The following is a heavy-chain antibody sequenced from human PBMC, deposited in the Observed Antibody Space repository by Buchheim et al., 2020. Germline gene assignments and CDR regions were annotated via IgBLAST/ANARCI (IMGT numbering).Heavy chain of an antibody. CDR1: GGSISSSSYY. J-gene: IGHJ5*02. CDR3: ARRPQSVNWFDP. CDR2: IYYSGST. Sequence: QLQLQESGPGLVKPSETLSLTCTVSGGSISSSSYYWGWIRQAPGKGLEWIGTIYYSGSTYYNPSPQNRVTISVVTSKNNFSLKLSSVTAADTAVYYCARRPQSVNWFDPWGQGTL. V-gene: IGHV4-39*02.